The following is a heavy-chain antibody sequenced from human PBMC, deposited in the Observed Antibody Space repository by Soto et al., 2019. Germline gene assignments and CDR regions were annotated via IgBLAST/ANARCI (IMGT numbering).Heavy chain of an antibody. CDR3: ARDRYDSHYYYGMDV. CDR1: GGSISSGGYY. D-gene: IGHD3-3*01. Sequence: QVQLQESGPGLVKPSQTLSLTCTVSGGSISSGGYYWSWIRQHPGKGLEWIGYIYYSGSTYYNPSLKSRVTISVDTSKIQLSLKLSSVTAADTAVYYCARDRYDSHYYYGMDVWGQGTTVTVSS. J-gene: IGHJ6*02. CDR2: IYYSGST. V-gene: IGHV4-31*03.